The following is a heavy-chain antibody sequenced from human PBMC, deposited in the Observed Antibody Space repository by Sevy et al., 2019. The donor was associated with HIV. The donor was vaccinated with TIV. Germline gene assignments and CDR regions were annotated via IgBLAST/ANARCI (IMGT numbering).Heavy chain of an antibody. D-gene: IGHD4-17*01. CDR2: TSYDGSHK. CDR3: ARDQHDYGGNLRTGWFDP. CDR1: GFIFSNFA. J-gene: IGHJ5*02. Sequence: GGSLRLSCTVSGFIFSNFAMHWVRQAPGKGLEWVAVTSYDGSHKYYADSVKGRFTISRDNSKNTLYLQMNSLRAEDTAVYYCARDQHDYGGNLRTGWFDPWGQGTLVTVSS. V-gene: IGHV3-30*04.